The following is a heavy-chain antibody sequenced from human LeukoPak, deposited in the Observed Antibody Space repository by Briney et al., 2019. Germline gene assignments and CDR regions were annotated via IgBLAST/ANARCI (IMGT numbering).Heavy chain of an antibody. CDR3: ARDHAPGPAASWNWFDP. D-gene: IGHD2-2*01. J-gene: IGHJ5*02. V-gene: IGHV1-69*13. CDR1: GGTFSSYA. Sequence: ASVKVSYKASGGTFSSYAISWVRQAPGQGLEWMGGIIPIFGTANYAQKFQGRVTITADESTSTAYMELSSLRSEDTAVYYCARDHAPGPAASWNWFDPWGQGTLVTVSS. CDR2: IIPIFGTA.